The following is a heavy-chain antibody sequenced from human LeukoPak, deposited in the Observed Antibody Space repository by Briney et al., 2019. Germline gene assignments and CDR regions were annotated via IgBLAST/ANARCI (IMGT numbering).Heavy chain of an antibody. CDR3: ARDRAAPTWFFDL. D-gene: IGHD2-15*01. V-gene: IGHV3-48*02. J-gene: IGHJ2*01. CDR1: GFTSSIYS. Sequence: SGGSLRLSCAASGFTSSIYSMNWVRQAPGEGLEWLSYISADSNTIYYADSVKGRFTISRDNAKTSLYLQMNTLRDEDTAVYYCARDRAAPTWFFDLWGRGTLVLVSS. CDR2: ISADSNTI.